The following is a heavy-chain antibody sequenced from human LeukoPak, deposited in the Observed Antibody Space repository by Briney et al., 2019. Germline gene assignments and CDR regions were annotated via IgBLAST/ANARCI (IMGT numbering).Heavy chain of an antibody. Sequence: GGSLRLSCAASGFTFSSSAMSWVRQAPGRGLEWVAAISDTGRLSYCADSVNGRFTISRDNSKNTLYLQMNSLRAEDTAVYYCASQITMVRGVILYWGQGTLVTVSS. J-gene: IGHJ4*02. CDR3: ASQITMVRGVILY. D-gene: IGHD3-10*01. CDR1: GFTFSSSA. V-gene: IGHV3-23*01. CDR2: ISDTGRLS.